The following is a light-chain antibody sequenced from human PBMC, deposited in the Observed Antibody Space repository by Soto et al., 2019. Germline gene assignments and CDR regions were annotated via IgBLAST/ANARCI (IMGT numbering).Light chain of an antibody. CDR2: GAS. CDR3: QQYGVSPAT. CDR1: QSVSNN. V-gene: IGKV3-20*01. J-gene: IGKJ4*01. Sequence: EIVLRQSPATLSVCPGERATLSCGASQSVSNNLAWYQQKPGQAPRLLIHGASNRATGIPDRFSGSGSGTDFTLTITRLEPEDFAVYFCQQYGVSPATFGGGTKVDIK.